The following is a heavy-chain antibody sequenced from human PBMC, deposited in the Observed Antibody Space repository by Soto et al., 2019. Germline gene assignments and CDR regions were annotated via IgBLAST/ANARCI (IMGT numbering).Heavy chain of an antibody. CDR3: EKGGYFSSGYYYVIDY. V-gene: IGHV3-43D*04. CDR1: GFTFDDYA. J-gene: IGHJ4*02. Sequence: GGSLRLSCAASGFTFDDYAMHWVRQAPGKGLEWVSLISWDGGSTYYADSVKGRFTISRDNSKNSLYLQMNSLRAEETALYYCEKGGYFSSGYYYVIDYWGQGTLVTVSS. CDR2: ISWDGGST. D-gene: IGHD3-22*01.